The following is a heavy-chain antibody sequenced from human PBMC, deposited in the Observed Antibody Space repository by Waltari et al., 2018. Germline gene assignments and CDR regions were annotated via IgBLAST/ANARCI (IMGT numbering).Heavy chain of an antibody. Sequence: EVQLVESGGGLVQPGGSLRLSCAASGFTFSSYWMSWVRQAPGKGLEGVANIKQDGREKYYVDAVKGRFTISRDNAKNSLYLQMNSLRAEDTAVYYCAREREEWELLDYWGQGTLVTVSS. D-gene: IGHD1-26*01. CDR2: IKQDGREK. CDR3: AREREEWELLDY. CDR1: GFTFSSYW. J-gene: IGHJ4*02. V-gene: IGHV3-7*01.